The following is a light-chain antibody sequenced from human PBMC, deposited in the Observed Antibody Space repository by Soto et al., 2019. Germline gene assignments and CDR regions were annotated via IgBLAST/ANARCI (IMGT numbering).Light chain of an antibody. CDR1: QSVSTSN. CDR2: GAS. Sequence: IVLTQSPCTLSSSPGERATLSCRASQSVSTSNLAWYQQRPGQAPRLLIYGASRRATGIPDRFSGSGSGTDFTLTISRLEPEDFAVYYCQQYNNWPRTFGQGTKVDIK. J-gene: IGKJ1*01. CDR3: QQYNNWPRT. V-gene: IGKV3-20*01.